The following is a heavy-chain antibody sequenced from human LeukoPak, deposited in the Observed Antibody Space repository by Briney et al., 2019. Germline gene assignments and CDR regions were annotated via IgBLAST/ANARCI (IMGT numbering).Heavy chain of an antibody. CDR2: INPSGVST. Sequence: GGSVKVSCKASGYTFTSYYLHWVRQAPGQGLEWMGIINPSGVSTSYAQKFQGRVTMTRDTSTSTVYMELSSLRSEDTAVYYCARDPSLPGDYWGQGTLVTVSS. CDR3: ARDPSLPGDY. V-gene: IGHV1-46*01. J-gene: IGHJ4*02. CDR1: GYTFTSYY.